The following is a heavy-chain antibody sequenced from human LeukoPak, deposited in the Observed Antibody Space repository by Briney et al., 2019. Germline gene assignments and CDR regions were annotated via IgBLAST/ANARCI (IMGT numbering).Heavy chain of an antibody. CDR1: GDFISSSSYY. V-gene: IGHV4-39*01. D-gene: IGHD2-2*01. CDR3: ARGTSFHFDY. CDR2: IHYSGST. Sequence: SETLSLTCTVAGDFISSSSYYWGWIRQPPGKGLEWIGSIHYSGSTYYNPSLKSRVTISVDTSKNQFSLKLTSVTAADTAVYYCARGTSFHFDYWGQGALVTVSS. J-gene: IGHJ4*02.